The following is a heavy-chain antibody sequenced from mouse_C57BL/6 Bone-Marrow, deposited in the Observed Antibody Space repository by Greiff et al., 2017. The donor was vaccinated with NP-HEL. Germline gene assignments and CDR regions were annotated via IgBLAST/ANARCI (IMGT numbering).Heavy chain of an antibody. Sequence: EADGIDFSRYWMSWVRRAPGKGLEWIGEINPDSSTINYAPSLKDKFIISRDNAKNTLYLQMSKVRSEDTALYYCARGYYGSSFYYFDYWGQGTTLTVSS. D-gene: IGHD1-1*01. CDR2: INPDSSTI. V-gene: IGHV4-1*01. J-gene: IGHJ2*01. CDR3: ARGYYGSSFYYFDY. CDR1: GIDFSRYW.